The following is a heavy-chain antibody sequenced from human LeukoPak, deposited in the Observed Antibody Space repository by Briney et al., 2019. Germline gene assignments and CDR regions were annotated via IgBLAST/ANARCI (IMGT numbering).Heavy chain of an antibody. CDR1: GFTFSSYA. CDR2: ISGSGGST. J-gene: IGHJ5*02. D-gene: IGHD2-2*01. Sequence: GGSLRLSCAASGFTFSSYAMSWVRQAPGKGLEWVSAISGSGGSTYYADSVKGRFTISRDNSKNTLYLQMNSLRAEDTAVYYCAKGIGYCSSTSCSAPVDPWGQGTLVTVSS. V-gene: IGHV3-23*01. CDR3: AKGIGYCSSTSCSAPVDP.